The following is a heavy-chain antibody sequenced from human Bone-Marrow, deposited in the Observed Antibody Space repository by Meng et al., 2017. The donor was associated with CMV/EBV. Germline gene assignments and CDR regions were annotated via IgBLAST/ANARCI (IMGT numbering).Heavy chain of an antibody. CDR2: ISYDGSNE. V-gene: IGHV3-30-3*01. D-gene: IGHD2-8*01. Sequence: YAMHWVRQAPGKGLEWVAVISYDGSNEYYADSVKGRFTISRDNSKNTLYLQMNSLRAEDTALYYCAREGGSGSQYCTNGVCLRWFDPWGQGTLVTVSS. CDR3: AREGGSGSQYCTNGVCLRWFDP. J-gene: IGHJ5*02. CDR1: YA.